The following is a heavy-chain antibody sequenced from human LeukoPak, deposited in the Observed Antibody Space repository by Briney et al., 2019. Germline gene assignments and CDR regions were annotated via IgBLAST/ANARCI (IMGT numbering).Heavy chain of an antibody. CDR3: ARTTVVSPRAFDY. Sequence: PGGSLRLSCAASGFTFSSYAMSWVRQAPGKGLEWVAVISYDGNNKYYADSVKGRFTISRDNSKNTLYLQMNSLRAEDTAVYYCARTTVVSPRAFDYWGQGTLVTVSS. CDR1: GFTFSSYA. J-gene: IGHJ4*02. CDR2: ISYDGNNK. D-gene: IGHD4-23*01. V-gene: IGHV3-30-3*01.